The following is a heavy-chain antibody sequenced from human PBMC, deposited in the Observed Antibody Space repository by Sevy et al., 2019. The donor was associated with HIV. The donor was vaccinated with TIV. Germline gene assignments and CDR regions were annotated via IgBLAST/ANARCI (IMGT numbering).Heavy chain of an antibody. CDR3: ARDVLLWFRESTRYNWFDP. CDR2: ISSCSSYI. Sequence: GGSLRLSCAASGFTFSSYSMNWVRQAPGKGLEWVSSISSCSSYIYYADSVKGRFTISRDNAKNSLYLQMNSLRAEDTAVYYCARDVLLWFRESTRYNWFDPWGQGTLVTVSS. V-gene: IGHV3-21*01. CDR1: GFTFSSYS. D-gene: IGHD3-10*01. J-gene: IGHJ5*02.